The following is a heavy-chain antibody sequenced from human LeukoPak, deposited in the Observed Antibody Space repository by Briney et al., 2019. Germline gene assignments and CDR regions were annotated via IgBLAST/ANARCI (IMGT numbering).Heavy chain of an antibody. J-gene: IGHJ4*02. Sequence: SVTVSCTASGGTFSSYAISWVRQAPGQGLEWMGRIIPILGIANYAQKFQGRVTITADKSTSTAYMELSSLRSEDTAVYYCARDEGQYYYDSSGYYPYFDYWGQGTLVAVSS. CDR1: GGTFSSYA. D-gene: IGHD3-22*01. V-gene: IGHV1-69*04. CDR3: ARDEGQYYYDSSGYYPYFDY. CDR2: IIPILGIA.